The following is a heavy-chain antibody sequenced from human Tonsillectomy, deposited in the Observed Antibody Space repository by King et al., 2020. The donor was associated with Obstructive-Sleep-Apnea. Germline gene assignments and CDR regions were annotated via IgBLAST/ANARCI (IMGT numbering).Heavy chain of an antibody. V-gene: IGHV1-18*04. J-gene: IGHJ5*02. CDR2: ISAYNGNT. CDR1: GYTFTSYG. CDR3: ARIKDCSSTSCPKYNWFDP. Sequence: QLVQSGAEVKKPGASVKVSCKASGYTFTSYGISWVRQAPGQGVELMGWISAYNGNTNYATKLQGRVTMNTDTSTSTAYMELRSLRSDDTAVYYCARIKDCSSTSCPKYNWFDPWGQGTLVTVSS. D-gene: IGHD2-2*01.